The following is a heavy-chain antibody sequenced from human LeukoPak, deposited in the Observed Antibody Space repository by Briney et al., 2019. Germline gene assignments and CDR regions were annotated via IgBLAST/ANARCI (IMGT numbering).Heavy chain of an antibody. J-gene: IGHJ4*02. V-gene: IGHV1-24*01. Sequence: ASVKVSCKVSGYTLTELSMHWVRQAPGKGLEWMGGFDPEDGETIYAQKLHGRVTMTENTSTDTAYMELSSLRSEDTAVYYCATGIAVAGKFDYWGQGTLVTVSS. CDR1: GYTLTELS. CDR3: ATGIAVAGKFDY. CDR2: FDPEDGET. D-gene: IGHD6-19*01.